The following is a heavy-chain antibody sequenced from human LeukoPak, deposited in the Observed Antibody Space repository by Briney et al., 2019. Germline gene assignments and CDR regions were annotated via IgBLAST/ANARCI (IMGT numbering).Heavy chain of an antibody. Sequence: GSLRLSCVVSAISLTNYAMTWVRQAPGKGLEWVSYISERGGSTSYADSVKGRFTISRDTSLNTLYLQMTSLRAEDTAVYFCAKRGIVIRGILVIGYHQEAYHYDYWGQGVLVTVSS. CDR3: AKRGIVIRGILVIGYHQEAYHYDY. V-gene: IGHV3-23*01. CDR1: AISLTNYA. CDR2: ISERGGST. D-gene: IGHD3-10*01. J-gene: IGHJ4*02.